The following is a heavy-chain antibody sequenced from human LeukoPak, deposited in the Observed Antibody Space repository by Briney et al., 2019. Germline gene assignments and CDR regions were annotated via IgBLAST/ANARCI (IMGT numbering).Heavy chain of an antibody. CDR2: IYPRDGST. Sequence: ASVKVSCKASGYSFTSNYIHWVRQAPGQGLEWMGMIYPRDGSTSYAQKFQGRVTVTRDTSTSTVHMELSGLRSEDTAVYYCARDQEAFDYWGQGTRVTVSS. CDR1: GYSFTSNY. J-gene: IGHJ4*02. V-gene: IGHV1-46*01. CDR3: ARDQEAFDY.